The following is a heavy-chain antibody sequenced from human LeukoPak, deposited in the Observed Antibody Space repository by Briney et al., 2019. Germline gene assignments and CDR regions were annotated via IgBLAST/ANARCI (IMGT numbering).Heavy chain of an antibody. J-gene: IGHJ4*02. D-gene: IGHD3-10*01. V-gene: IGHV4-39*07. CDR1: GGSISSSSYY. CDR3: ARDLGSGIGIDY. CDR2: IYYSGST. Sequence: SETLSLTCTVSGGSISSSSYYWGWIRQPPGKGLEWIGSIYYSGSTYYNPSLKSRVTISVDTSKNQFSLKLSSVTAADTAVYYCARDLGSGIGIDYWGQGTLVTVSS.